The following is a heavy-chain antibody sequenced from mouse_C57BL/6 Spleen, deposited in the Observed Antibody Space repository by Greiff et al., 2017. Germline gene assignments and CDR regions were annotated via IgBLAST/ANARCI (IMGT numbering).Heavy chain of an antibody. D-gene: IGHD4-1*01. CDR2: IHPNSGST. CDR1: GYTFTSYW. CDR3: ARSGTGTNYYAMDY. Sequence: QVNVKQPGAELVKPGASVKLSCKASGYTFTSYWMHWVKQRPGQGLEWIGMIHPNSGSTNYNEKFKSKATLTVDKSSSTAYMQLSSLTSEDSAVYYCARSGTGTNYYAMDYWGQGTSVTVSS. J-gene: IGHJ4*01. V-gene: IGHV1-64*01.